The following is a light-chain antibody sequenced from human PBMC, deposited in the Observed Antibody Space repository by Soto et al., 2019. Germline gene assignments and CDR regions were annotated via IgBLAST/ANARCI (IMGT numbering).Light chain of an antibody. Sequence: TSSDIGNYNYVSWYQQRPGKVPKLIIHDVSDRPSGVSDRFSGSKSGNTASLTISGLQAEDEADYYCSSYTSTSTYVFGTVTKVTVL. CDR2: DVS. J-gene: IGLJ1*01. V-gene: IGLV2-14*03. CDR1: SSDIGNYNY. CDR3: SSYTSTSTYV.